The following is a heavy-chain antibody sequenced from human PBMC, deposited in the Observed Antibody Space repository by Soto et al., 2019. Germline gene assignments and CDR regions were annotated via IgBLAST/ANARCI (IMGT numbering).Heavy chain of an antibody. CDR3: ARGLLPPASKVPAAWGIFDY. Sequence: GGSLRLSCAASGFTFSSYSMNWVRQAPGKGLEWVSSISSSSSYIYYADSVKGRFTISRDNAKNSLYLQMNSLRAEDTAVYYCARGLLPPASKVPAAWGIFDYWGQGTLVTVSS. D-gene: IGHD2-2*01. CDR2: ISSSSSYI. J-gene: IGHJ4*02. CDR1: GFTFSSYS. V-gene: IGHV3-21*01.